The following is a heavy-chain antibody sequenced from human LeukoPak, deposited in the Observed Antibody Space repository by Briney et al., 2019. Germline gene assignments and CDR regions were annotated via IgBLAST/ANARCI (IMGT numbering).Heavy chain of an antibody. CDR2: IYYSGST. CDR1: GGSVRSYY. J-gene: IGHJ4*02. V-gene: IGHV4-59*02. Sequence: SETLSLTCTVSGGSVRSYYWSWIRQPPGKVPEWIGYIYYSGSTNYNPSLKSRVTISVDTSKNQFSLKLRSVTAADTAVYYCARGGGYYFDYWGQGTLVTVSS. D-gene: IGHD3-16*01. CDR3: ARGGGYYFDY.